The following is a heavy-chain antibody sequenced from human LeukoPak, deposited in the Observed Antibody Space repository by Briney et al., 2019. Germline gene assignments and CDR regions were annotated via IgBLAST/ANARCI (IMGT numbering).Heavy chain of an antibody. J-gene: IGHJ5*02. V-gene: IGHV4-30-2*01. Sequence: SETLSLTCAVSGGSISSGGYSWSWIRQPPGKGLEWIGYIYHSGSTYYNPSLKSRVTISVDRSKNQFSLKLSSVTAADTAVYYCASVETRITIFGVVARFDPWGQGTLVTVSS. CDR1: GGSISSGGYS. CDR2: IYHSGST. D-gene: IGHD3-3*01. CDR3: ASVETRITIFGVVARFDP.